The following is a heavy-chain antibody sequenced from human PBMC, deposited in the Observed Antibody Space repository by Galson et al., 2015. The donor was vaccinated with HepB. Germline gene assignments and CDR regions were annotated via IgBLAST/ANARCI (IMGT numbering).Heavy chain of an antibody. V-gene: IGHV3-23*01. CDR3: AKGEAAAASNAFDI. Sequence: SLRLSCAASEFTFNNYAMSWVRQAPGKGLEWVSGISAGGAGRFYADSVKGRFTISRDNARNTLYLQMNSLRVEDTAIYYCAKGEAAAASNAFDIWGQGTMVTVTS. D-gene: IGHD6-25*01. CDR2: ISAGGAGR. J-gene: IGHJ3*02. CDR1: EFTFNNYA.